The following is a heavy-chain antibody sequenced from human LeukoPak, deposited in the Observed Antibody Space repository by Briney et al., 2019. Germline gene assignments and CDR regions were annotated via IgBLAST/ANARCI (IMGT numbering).Heavy chain of an antibody. D-gene: IGHD3-3*02. J-gene: IGHJ6*02. Sequence: PSEALSLTCTVSGGSISSYYWSWIRQPPGKGLEWIGYIYYSGSTNYNPSLKSRVTISVDTSKNQFSLKLSSVTAADTAVYYCARRLAKIYYYGMDVWGQGTMVTVSS. V-gene: IGHV4-59*08. CDR3: ARRLAKIYYYGMDV. CDR2: IYYSGST. CDR1: GGSISSYY.